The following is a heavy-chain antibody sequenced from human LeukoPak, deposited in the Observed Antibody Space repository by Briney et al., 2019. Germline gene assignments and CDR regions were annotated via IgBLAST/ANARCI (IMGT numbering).Heavy chain of an antibody. CDR2: INPKGGST. CDR1: GYTFTSYY. V-gene: IGHV1-46*01. CDR3: ARENGGFWYFDL. Sequence: ASVKVSCKESGYTFTSYYMHWVRQPPGQGREWMGRINPKGGSTSYAQKFQGRVTMTTDMSTSTVYMELRSLRSDDTAVYYCARENGGFWYFDLGGRGKLVPVTA. J-gene: IGHJ2*01. D-gene: IGHD7-27*01.